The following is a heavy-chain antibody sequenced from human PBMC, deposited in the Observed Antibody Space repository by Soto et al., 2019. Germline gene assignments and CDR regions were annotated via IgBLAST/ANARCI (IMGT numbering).Heavy chain of an antibody. V-gene: IGHV3-23*01. Sequence: EVQLLESGGGLVQPGGSLRLSCAASGFTLSSYVMSWVRQAPGKGLEWVSAISGSGGSTYYADSVEGRFTISRDNSKNTLYLQMNSLRAEDTAVYYCARPTTVIYFDYWGQGTLVTVSS. CDR3: ARPTTVIYFDY. J-gene: IGHJ4*02. D-gene: IGHD4-17*01. CDR1: GFTLSSYV. CDR2: ISGSGGST.